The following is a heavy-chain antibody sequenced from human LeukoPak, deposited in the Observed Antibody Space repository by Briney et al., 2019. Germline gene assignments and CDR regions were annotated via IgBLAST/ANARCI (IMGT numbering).Heavy chain of an antibody. Sequence: ASVKVSCKASGYTCTSYDINWVRQATGQGLEWMGWMNPNSGNTGYAQKFQGRVTITRNTSISTAYMELSSLRSEDTAVYYCARGALRFLEWLLRTDWYFDLWGRGTLVTVSS. J-gene: IGHJ2*01. CDR3: ARGALRFLEWLLRTDWYFDL. V-gene: IGHV1-8*03. CDR1: GYTCTSYD. CDR2: MNPNSGNT. D-gene: IGHD3-3*01.